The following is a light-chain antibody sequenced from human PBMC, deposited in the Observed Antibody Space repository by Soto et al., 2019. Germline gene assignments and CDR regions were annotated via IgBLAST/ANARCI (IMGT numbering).Light chain of an antibody. CDR1: SSNIGAGYE. V-gene: IGLV1-40*01. CDR3: QSYDSSLSGYV. J-gene: IGLJ1*01. Sequence: QLVLTQPPSVSEAPGQRVTISGTGSSSNIGAGYEAHWYQQVPGTAPKLLIYENNNRPSGVPDRFSGSKSGTSASLAITGLQAEDEAEYYCQSYDSSLSGYVFGTGTKVTVL. CDR2: ENN.